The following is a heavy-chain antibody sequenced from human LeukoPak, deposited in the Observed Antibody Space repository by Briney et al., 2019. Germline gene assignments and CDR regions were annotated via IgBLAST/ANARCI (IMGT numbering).Heavy chain of an antibody. J-gene: IGHJ4*02. V-gene: IGHV4-59*01. CDR2: IYYSGST. CDR3: ARVNWGSVDY. CDR1: GGSISSYY. Sequence: SETLSLTCTVSGGSISSYYWSWIRQPPGKGLEWIGYIYYSGSTNYNPSLKSRVTISVDTSKNQFSLKLSSVTAADTAVYYCARVNWGSVDYWGQGTLVTVSS. D-gene: IGHD7-27*01.